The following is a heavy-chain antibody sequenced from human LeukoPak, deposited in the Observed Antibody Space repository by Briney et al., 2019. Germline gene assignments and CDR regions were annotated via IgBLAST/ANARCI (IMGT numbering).Heavy chain of an antibody. CDR1: GFTFSSYA. J-gene: IGHJ4*02. Sequence: GGSLRLSCAASGFTFSSYAMSWVRQAPGKGLEWVSAISGSGGSTYYADSVKGRFTISRDNSKNTLYLQMNSLRAEDTAVYYCAKYDLRGLWFGGTIIDYWGQGTLVTVSS. CDR2: ISGSGGST. D-gene: IGHD3-10*01. CDR3: AKYDLRGLWFGGTIIDY. V-gene: IGHV3-23*01.